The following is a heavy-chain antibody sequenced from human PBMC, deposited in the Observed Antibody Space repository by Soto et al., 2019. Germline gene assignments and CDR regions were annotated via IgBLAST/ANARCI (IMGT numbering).Heavy chain of an antibody. V-gene: IGHV1-8*01. CDR2: MNRGSGDT. J-gene: IGHJ5*02. Sequence: ASVKVSCKASGYSFTNNDVTWVRQATGQGLEWMGWMNRGSGDTGYAQKFQGRVTMTRDISIATAYMELSSLRSDDTAIYYCARTATFGSLNWFDPWGQGTLVTVSS. CDR3: ARTATFGSLNWFDP. D-gene: IGHD3-16*01. CDR1: GYSFTNND.